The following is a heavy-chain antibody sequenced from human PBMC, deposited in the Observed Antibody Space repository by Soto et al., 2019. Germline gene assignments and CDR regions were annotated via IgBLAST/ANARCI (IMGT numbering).Heavy chain of an antibody. CDR3: ASGGESTYYDFWSGSSIDAFDI. D-gene: IGHD3-3*01. V-gene: IGHV1-8*02. J-gene: IGHJ3*02. CDR1: GGTFSSYT. CDR2: IIPILGNT. Sequence: ASVKVSCKASGGTFSSYTISWVRQAPGQGLEWMGRIIPILGNTGYAQKFQGRVTMTRNTSISTAYMELSSLRSEDTAVYYCASGGESTYYDFWSGSSIDAFDIWGQGTMVTVSS.